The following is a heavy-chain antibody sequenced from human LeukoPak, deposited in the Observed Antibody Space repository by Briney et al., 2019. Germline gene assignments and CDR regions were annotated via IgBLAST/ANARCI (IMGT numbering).Heavy chain of an antibody. J-gene: IGHJ3*02. V-gene: IGHV4-61*08. CDR1: GGSLSSVVDY. Sequence: PSETLSLTCTVSGGSLSSVVDYWGCVRQPPGGGLGWIGYIYYSGSTNYNPSLKSRVTISVDTSKNQSSLKLSPVTAADTAVYYCSSGYYMGDAFDIWGQGTMVSVSS. D-gene: IGHD3-22*01. CDR3: SSGYYMGDAFDI. CDR2: IYYSGST.